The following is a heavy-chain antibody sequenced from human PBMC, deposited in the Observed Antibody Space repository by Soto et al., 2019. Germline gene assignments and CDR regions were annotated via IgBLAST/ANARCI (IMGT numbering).Heavy chain of an antibody. J-gene: IGHJ4*02. CDR1: GGSFSGYY. CDR2: INHSGST. V-gene: IGHV4-34*01. D-gene: IGHD2-8*02. Sequence: QVQLQQWGAGLLKPSETLSLTCAVYGGSFSGYYWSWIRQPPGKGLEWIGEINHSGSTNYNPSLKSQVTISVDTSKNQFSLKLSSVTAADTAVYYCARGIPTGQFDYWGQGTLVTVSS. CDR3: ARGIPTGQFDY.